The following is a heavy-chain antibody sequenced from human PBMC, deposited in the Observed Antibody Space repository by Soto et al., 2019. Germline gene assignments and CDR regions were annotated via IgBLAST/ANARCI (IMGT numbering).Heavy chain of an antibody. J-gene: IGHJ6*02. CDR3: ARGGDYYYGLDA. V-gene: IGHV1-18*01. CDR2: ISAFNGQT. CDR1: GYTFTSYG. D-gene: IGHD3-16*01. Sequence: GPSVKVSCKASGYTFTSYGVSWVRQAPGQGLEWMGWISAFNGQTNYIQKVQGRVTLTTEASTSTAYMELRSLRSDDTAVYYCARGGDYYYGLDAWGQGTTVTVSS.